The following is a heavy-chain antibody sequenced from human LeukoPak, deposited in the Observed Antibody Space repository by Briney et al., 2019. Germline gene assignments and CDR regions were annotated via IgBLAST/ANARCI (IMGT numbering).Heavy chain of an antibody. V-gene: IGHV3-11*01. CDR1: GFTFSDYY. CDR2: ISSSGSTI. Sequence: GGSLRFSCAASGFTFSDYYMSWIRQAPGKGLEWVSYISSSGSTIYYADSVKGRFTISRDNAKNSLYLQMNSLRAEDTAVYYCARADYYDSSGYYDGWGQGTLVTVSS. CDR3: ARADYYDSSGYYDG. J-gene: IGHJ4*02. D-gene: IGHD3-22*01.